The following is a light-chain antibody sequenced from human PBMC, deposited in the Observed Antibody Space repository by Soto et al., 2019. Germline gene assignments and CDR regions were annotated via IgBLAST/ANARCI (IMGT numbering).Light chain of an antibody. J-gene: IGKJ4*01. Sequence: EIVLTQSPGTLSLSPGERSALSCRASQSVSSSYLAWYQQKPGQAPRLLIYGASSRATGIADRFSGSGSGTDFTLTISRLEPEDFAVYYCQQYGSSPRTFGGGTKVDIK. CDR3: QQYGSSPRT. CDR1: QSVSSSY. CDR2: GAS. V-gene: IGKV3-20*01.